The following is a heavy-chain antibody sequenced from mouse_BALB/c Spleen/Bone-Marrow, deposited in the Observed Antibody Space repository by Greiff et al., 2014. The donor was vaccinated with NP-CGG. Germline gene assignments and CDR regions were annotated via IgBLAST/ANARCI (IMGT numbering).Heavy chain of an antibody. V-gene: IGHV7-3*02. D-gene: IGHD1-1*01. CDR1: GFTFTDYY. CDR2: IRNKANGYTT. J-gene: IGHJ1*01. Sequence: EVKLVESGGGLVRPGGSLRLSCATSGFTFTDYYMSWVRQPPGKALEWLGFIRNKANGYTTDYSVSVKGRFTISRDNSQSILYLQMNSLRAEDSATYYCARDENYDIYWYFDVWGAGTTVTVSS. CDR3: ARDENYDIYWYFDV.